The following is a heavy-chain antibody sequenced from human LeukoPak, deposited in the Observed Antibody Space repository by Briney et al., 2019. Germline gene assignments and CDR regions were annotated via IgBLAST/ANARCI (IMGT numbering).Heavy chain of an antibody. CDR2: IYYSGST. D-gene: IGHD3-22*01. Sequence: SETLSLTCTVSGYSISSGYYWGWIRQPPGKGLEWIGYIYYSGSTNYNPSLKSRVTISVDTSKNQFSLRLSSVTAADTAVYYCARDRRDSSGYYYKYWGQGTLVTVSS. V-gene: IGHV4-38-2*02. CDR1: GYSISSGYY. J-gene: IGHJ4*02. CDR3: ARDRRDSSGYYYKY.